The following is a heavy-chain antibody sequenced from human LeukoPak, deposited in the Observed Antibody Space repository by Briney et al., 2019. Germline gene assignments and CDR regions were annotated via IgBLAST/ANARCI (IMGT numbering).Heavy chain of an antibody. CDR3: AREFYYDSSTTPDY. CDR1: GFTFSNAW. D-gene: IGHD3-22*01. CDR2: IWSDGSNE. Sequence: GRSLRLSCAASGFTFSNAWMSWVRQAPGKGLEWVALIWSDGSNEFYADSVRGRFTISRDNSKNTLYMQMNSLRAEDTAVYYCAREFYYDSSTTPDYWGQGTLVTISS. V-gene: IGHV3-33*08. J-gene: IGHJ4*02.